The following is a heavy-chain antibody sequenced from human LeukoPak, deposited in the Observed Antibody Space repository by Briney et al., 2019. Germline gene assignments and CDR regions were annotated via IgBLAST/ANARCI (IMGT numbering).Heavy chain of an antibody. V-gene: IGHV4-59*01. CDR3: AKGRWNGMDV. D-gene: IGHD4-23*01. CDR1: GVSISSYY. Sequence: PSETLSLTCTVSGVSISSYYWSCIRQPPGKGLEWIGSIYYSGSTNYNPSLKSRVTISIDTSKNHVSLKLNSVTAVDAAVYFCAKGRWNGMDVWGRGTTVTVSS. CDR2: IYYSGST. J-gene: IGHJ6*02.